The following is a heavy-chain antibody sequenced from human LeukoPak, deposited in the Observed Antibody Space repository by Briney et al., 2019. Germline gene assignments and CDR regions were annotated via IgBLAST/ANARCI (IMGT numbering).Heavy chain of an antibody. CDR1: GFTFSSYA. CDR2: ISGSGGST. D-gene: IGHD6-13*01. CDR3: ARDPAGTGFDY. J-gene: IGHJ4*02. Sequence: GGSLRLSCAASGFTFSSYAMSWVRQAPGKGLEWVSAISGSGGSTYYADSVKGRFTISRGNSKNTLYLQMNSLRAEDTAVYYCARDPAGTGFDYWGQGTLVTVSS. V-gene: IGHV3-23*01.